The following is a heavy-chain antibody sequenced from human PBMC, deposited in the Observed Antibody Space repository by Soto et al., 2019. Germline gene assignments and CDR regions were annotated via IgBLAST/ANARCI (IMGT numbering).Heavy chain of an antibody. CDR3: ARSGYDILTGYSYYGMDV. Sequence: PGGSLRLSCAASGFTFSSYSMNWVRQAPGKGLEWVSSISSSSSYIYYADSVKGRFTISRDNAKNSLYLQMNSLRAEDTAVYYCARSGYDILTGYSYYGMDVWGQGTTVTVSS. CDR2: ISSSSSYI. D-gene: IGHD3-9*01. V-gene: IGHV3-21*01. J-gene: IGHJ6*02. CDR1: GFTFSSYS.